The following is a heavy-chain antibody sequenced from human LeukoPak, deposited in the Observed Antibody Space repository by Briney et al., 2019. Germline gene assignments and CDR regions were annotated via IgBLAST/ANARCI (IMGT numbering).Heavy chain of an antibody. Sequence: GGSLRLSCAVSGFTFSSYSMNWVRQAPGKGLEWVSAISGSGGNTYYADSVKGRFTISRDNSQNTLYLQMNSLRAEDTAVYYCAKQRSEVVVAATNYWGQGTLVTVSS. CDR1: GFTFSSYS. D-gene: IGHD2-15*01. CDR2: ISGSGGNT. V-gene: IGHV3-23*01. J-gene: IGHJ4*02. CDR3: AKQRSEVVVAATNY.